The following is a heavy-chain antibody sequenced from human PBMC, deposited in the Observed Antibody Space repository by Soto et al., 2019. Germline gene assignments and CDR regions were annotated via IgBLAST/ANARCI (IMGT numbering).Heavy chain of an antibody. CDR2: ISSSGRII. D-gene: IGHD3-3*01. CDR1: GFTFSDYY. J-gene: IGHJ2*01. V-gene: IGHV3-11*01. Sequence: GGSLRLSCAASGFTFSDYYMTWIRQAPGKGLEWVSYISSSGRIISYAESLKGRFPISRDNAQNLLFLQMNSLRAEDTAVYYCARQGTTLGVGVHSYLDLWGRGTLVTVSS. CDR3: ARQGTTLGVGVHSYLDL.